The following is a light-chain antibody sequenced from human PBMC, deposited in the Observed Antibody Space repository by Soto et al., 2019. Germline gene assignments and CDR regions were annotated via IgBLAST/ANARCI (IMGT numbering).Light chain of an antibody. CDR1: QSISIY. Sequence: DIQMTQSPSSLSASVGDRVTITCRASQSISIYLNWYQQKPGKAPKLLIYAASSLQSGVPSRFSGSGSGTDFTLTISSLQPEDFATYYCQQSYSTPVLGQGTKLAIK. J-gene: IGKJ2*01. V-gene: IGKV1-39*01. CDR2: AAS. CDR3: QQSYSTPV.